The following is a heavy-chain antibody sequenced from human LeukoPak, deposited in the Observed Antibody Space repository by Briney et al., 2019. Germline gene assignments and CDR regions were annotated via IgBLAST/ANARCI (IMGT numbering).Heavy chain of an antibody. J-gene: IGHJ3*02. CDR3: ARNLIAVAGLDAFDI. Sequence: SETLSLTCSVSGYSISSGYYWGWIRQPPGKGLEWIGSIYHSGTTYYNPSLKSRVTISVDTSKNQFSLKLSSVTAADTAVYYCARNLIAVAGLDAFDIWGQGTMVTVSS. V-gene: IGHV4-38-2*01. CDR2: IYHSGTT. CDR1: GYSISSGYY. D-gene: IGHD6-19*01.